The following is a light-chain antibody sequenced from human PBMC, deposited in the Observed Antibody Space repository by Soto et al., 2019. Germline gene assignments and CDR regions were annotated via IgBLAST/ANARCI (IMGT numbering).Light chain of an antibody. Sequence: EIVMTQSPTILSVSPGERATLSCRASQSVSSNLAWYQQKPGQAPRLLIFDASNRASGMPERFSGSGSGTDFTLTIARLEPEDFAVYYCQEYDGAPITFGLGTRLEIK. CDR2: DAS. J-gene: IGKJ5*01. CDR1: QSVSSN. V-gene: IGKV3D-15*01. CDR3: QEYDGAPIT.